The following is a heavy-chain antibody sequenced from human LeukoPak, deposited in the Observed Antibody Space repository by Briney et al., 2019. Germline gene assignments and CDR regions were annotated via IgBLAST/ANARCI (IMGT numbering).Heavy chain of an antibody. Sequence: GASVKVSCKASGGTFSSYAISWVRQAPGQGLEWMGGIIPIFGTANYAQKFQGRVTITADESTSTAYMELSSLRSEDTAVYYCAIAGYSYFHYFDYWGQGTLVTVSS. V-gene: IGHV1-69*13. CDR1: GGTFSSYA. CDR2: IIPIFGTA. J-gene: IGHJ4*02. CDR3: AIAGYSYFHYFDY. D-gene: IGHD5-18*01.